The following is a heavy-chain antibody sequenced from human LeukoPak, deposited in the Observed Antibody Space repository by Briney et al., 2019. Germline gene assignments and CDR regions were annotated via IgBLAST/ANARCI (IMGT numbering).Heavy chain of an antibody. V-gene: IGHV4-34*01. CDR2: INHSGST. D-gene: IGHD3-22*01. J-gene: IGHJ4*02. CDR1: GFTFSSYW. CDR3: ASNYDSSGYYY. Sequence: PGGSLRLSCAASGFTFSSYWMSWVRQAPGKGLEWIGEINHSGSTNYNPSLKSRVTISVDTSKNQFSLKLSSVTAADTAVYYCASNYDSSGYYYWGQGTLVTVSS.